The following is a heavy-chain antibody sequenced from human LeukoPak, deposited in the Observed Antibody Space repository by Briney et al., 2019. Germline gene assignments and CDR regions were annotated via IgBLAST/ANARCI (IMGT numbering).Heavy chain of an antibody. J-gene: IGHJ4*02. CDR2: IYYSGST. CDR1: GGSISSSSYY. CDR3: ARLGTYSSSFGFDY. Sequence: PSETLSLTCTVSGGSISSSSYYWGWIRQPPGKGLEWIGSIYYSGSTYYNPSLKSRVTISVDTSKNQFSLKLSSVTAADTAVYYCARLGTYSSSFGFDYWGQGTLVTVSS. V-gene: IGHV4-39*01. D-gene: IGHD6-13*01.